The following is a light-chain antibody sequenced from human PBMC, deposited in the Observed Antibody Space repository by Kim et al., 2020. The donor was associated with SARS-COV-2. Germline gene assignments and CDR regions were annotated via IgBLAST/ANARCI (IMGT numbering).Light chain of an antibody. J-gene: IGKJ1*01. Sequence: SSVGDTVTITCRARQGIRRALSCYQQKPGTAPTLLIFLTSKLHTGVPSRFSGSSSGADFTLTITSLQPEDFATYYCLQDYDFPWTFGQGTKVDIK. CDR3: LQDYDFPWT. CDR2: LTS. CDR1: QGIRRA. V-gene: IGKV1-6*01.